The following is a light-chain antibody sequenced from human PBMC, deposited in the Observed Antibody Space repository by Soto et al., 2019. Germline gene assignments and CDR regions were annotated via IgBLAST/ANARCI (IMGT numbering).Light chain of an antibody. Sequence: QPVVTQPPSVSGAPGQRVTISCTGSSSNIGAGYDVHWYQQLPGTAPKLLIYGNNNRPSGVPDRFSGSKSGTSASLAITGLQAEDEADYYCQSYDSSLSGSVFGGGTKVTVL. CDR2: GNN. V-gene: IGLV1-40*01. J-gene: IGLJ2*01. CDR3: QSYDSSLSGSV. CDR1: SSNIGAGYD.